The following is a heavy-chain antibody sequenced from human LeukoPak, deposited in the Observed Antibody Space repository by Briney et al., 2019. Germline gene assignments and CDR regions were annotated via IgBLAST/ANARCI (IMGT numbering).Heavy chain of an antibody. J-gene: IGHJ6*02. Sequence: ASVKVSCEVSGYTLTELSMHWVRQAPGKGLEWMGGFDPEDGETIYAQKFQGRVTMTEDTSTDTAYMELSSLRSEDTAVYYCATSPDNYYYYGMDVWGQGTTVTVSS. D-gene: IGHD1-14*01. V-gene: IGHV1-24*01. CDR2: FDPEDGET. CDR3: ATSPDNYYYYGMDV. CDR1: GYTLTELS.